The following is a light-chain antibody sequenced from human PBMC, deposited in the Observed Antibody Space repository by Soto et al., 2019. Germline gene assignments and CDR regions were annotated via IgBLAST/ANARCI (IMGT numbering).Light chain of an antibody. CDR2: DGS. CDR1: QNINNW. J-gene: IGKJ1*01. CDR3: HQYNSYLQT. Sequence: DIHMTQSPSTLSASVGYIFTITCRASQNINNWLAWYQQKAGKAPKLLIYDGSSLESGVPSRFRGSGSGTEFTLNISSLQPDDFATYYCHQYNSYLQTFGHGTKVDIK. V-gene: IGKV1-5*01.